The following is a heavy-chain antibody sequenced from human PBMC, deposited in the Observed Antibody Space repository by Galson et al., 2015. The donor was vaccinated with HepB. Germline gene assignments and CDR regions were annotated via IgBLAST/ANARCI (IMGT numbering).Heavy chain of an antibody. Sequence: SLRLSCAASGFTFSSYSMNWVRQAPGKGLEWVSSISSSSSYIYYADSVKGRFTISRDNAKNSLYLQMNSLRAEDTAVYYCADKFGAWGWGSGRGGQGTLVTVSS. CDR2: ISSSSSYI. V-gene: IGHV3-21*01. J-gene: IGHJ4*02. CDR3: ADKFGAWGWGSGR. CDR1: GFTFSSYS. D-gene: IGHD7-27*01.